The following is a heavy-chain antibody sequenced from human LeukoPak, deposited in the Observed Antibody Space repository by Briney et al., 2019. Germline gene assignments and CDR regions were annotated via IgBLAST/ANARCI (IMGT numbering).Heavy chain of an antibody. J-gene: IGHJ4*02. CDR1: GFTFSSYA. Sequence: GGSLRLSCAASGFTFSSYAMSWVRLAPGEGLEWVSTISGSADNTNYAEAVKGRFTISRDNSKNTMYLQMNSLRAEDTAVYYCAKQGFGCWGQGTLVTVSS. CDR3: AKQGFGC. CDR2: ISGSADNT. V-gene: IGHV3-23*01.